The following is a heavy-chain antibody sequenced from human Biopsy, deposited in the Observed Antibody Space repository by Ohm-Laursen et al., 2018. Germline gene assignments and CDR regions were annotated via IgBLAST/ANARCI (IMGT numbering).Heavy chain of an antibody. D-gene: IGHD4-11*01. CDR3: AKDEKRWDYINYFSWHIDL. V-gene: IGHV3-30*18. Sequence: SLRLSCTASGFTFTSYGMHWVRQAPGKGLEWLAVISHDGSGEYYADSLKGRFTISRDNPKNTLDLQMISLRAEDTAVYYCAKDEKRWDYINYFSWHIDLWGRGTLVTVSS. J-gene: IGHJ2*01. CDR1: GFTFTSYG. CDR2: ISHDGSGE.